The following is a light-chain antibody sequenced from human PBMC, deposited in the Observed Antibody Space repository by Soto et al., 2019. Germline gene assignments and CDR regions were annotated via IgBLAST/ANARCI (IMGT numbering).Light chain of an antibody. CDR3: SSYRSSTTDV. Sequence: QSALTQPASVSGSPGQSITISCTGTSSDVGGYNYVSWYQQHPGKAPKLMIYEVNNRPSGVSNRFSGSKSGNTASLTISGLQAEDEADYYCSSYRSSTTDVFGTGTKVTV. CDR2: EVN. J-gene: IGLJ1*01. V-gene: IGLV2-14*01. CDR1: SSDVGGYNY.